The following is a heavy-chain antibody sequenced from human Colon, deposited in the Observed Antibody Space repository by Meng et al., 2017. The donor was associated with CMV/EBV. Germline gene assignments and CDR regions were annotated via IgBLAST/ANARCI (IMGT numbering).Heavy chain of an antibody. D-gene: IGHD3-10*01. V-gene: IGHV4-4*02. J-gene: IGHJ4*02. CDR2: ILHSGNT. Sequence: AVSGGYISSSNWWSWVRQPPGKGLEWIGEILHSGNTNYNPSLKSRVTISVDKSRNQFSLKLSPVTAADTAVHYCARDLTVVRGVLDYWSQGTLVTVSS. CDR1: GGYISSSNW. CDR3: ARDLTVVRGVLDY.